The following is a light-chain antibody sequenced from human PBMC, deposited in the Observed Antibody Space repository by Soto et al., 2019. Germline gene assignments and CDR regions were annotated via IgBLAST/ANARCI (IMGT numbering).Light chain of an antibody. V-gene: IGKV1-9*01. CDR1: QGISSY. Sequence: DIQFTQSPSFLSASVGDRVTISCRASQGISSYLAWYQHKPGKAPNLLISAASTLQSGVPSRFSGSGSGTEFTLTISSLQPEDFATYYCQQLNSYPLSFGGGTKVDI. CDR2: AAS. CDR3: QQLNSYPLS. J-gene: IGKJ4*01.